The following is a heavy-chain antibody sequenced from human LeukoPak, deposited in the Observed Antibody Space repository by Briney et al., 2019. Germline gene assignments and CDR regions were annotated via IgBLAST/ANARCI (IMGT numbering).Heavy chain of an antibody. V-gene: IGHV4-59*12. CDR1: GGSISGYY. CDR2: ISYSGAT. D-gene: IGHD3-22*01. J-gene: IGHJ4*02. Sequence: PSETLSLTCTVSGGSISGYYWSWIRQPPGKGLEWIGYISYSGATNYNPSLKSRVTISVDTSKNQFSLKLSSVTAADTAVYYCARGQYYYDSSGYYLRGSNYYFDYWGQGTLVTVSS. CDR3: ARGQYYYDSSGYYLRGSNYYFDY.